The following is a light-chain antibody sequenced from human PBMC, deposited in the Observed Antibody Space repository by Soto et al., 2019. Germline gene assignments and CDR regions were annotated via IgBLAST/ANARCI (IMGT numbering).Light chain of an antibody. CDR2: ADD. CDR1: SGSIASNY. CDR3: QSYDSSNVV. J-gene: IGLJ2*01. Sequence: NFMLTQPHSVSESPGKTVTISCTGSSGSIASNYVQWYQQRPGSAPTTVIYADDQRPSGVPDRFSGSIDSSSNSASLTISGMRTDDEADYYCQSYDSSNVVFGGGTKLTVL. V-gene: IGLV6-57*02.